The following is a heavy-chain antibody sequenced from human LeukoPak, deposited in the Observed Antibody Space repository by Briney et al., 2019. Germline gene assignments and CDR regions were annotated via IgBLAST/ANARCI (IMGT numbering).Heavy chain of an antibody. J-gene: IGHJ4*02. D-gene: IGHD6-13*01. Sequence: GASLRLSCAASGFTFSSYSMSWDRQAPGKGLEWVSVISGSGGSTYYADSVRGRFTISRDNSKNTLYLQINSLRAEDTAVYYCAKGGHSSSWYGPDYLGQGTLVTVSS. CDR2: ISGSGGST. CDR3: AKGGHSSSWYGPDY. V-gene: IGHV3-23*01. CDR1: GFTFSSYS.